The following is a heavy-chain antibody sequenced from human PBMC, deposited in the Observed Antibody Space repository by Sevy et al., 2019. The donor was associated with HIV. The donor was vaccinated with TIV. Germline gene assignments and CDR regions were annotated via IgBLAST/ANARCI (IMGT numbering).Heavy chain of an antibody. Sequence: GGSLRLSCAASGFTFSGSAMHWVRQASGKGLEWVGRIRSKANSYATAYAASVKGRFTISRDDSKNTAYLQMNSLKTEDTAVNYCTRETTYYYDSSGYEGAKITTWHHDAFDIWGQGTMVTVSS. CDR3: TRETTYYYDSSGYEGAKITTWHHDAFDI. CDR1: GFTFSGSA. J-gene: IGHJ3*02. V-gene: IGHV3-73*01. D-gene: IGHD3-22*01. CDR2: IRSKANSYAT.